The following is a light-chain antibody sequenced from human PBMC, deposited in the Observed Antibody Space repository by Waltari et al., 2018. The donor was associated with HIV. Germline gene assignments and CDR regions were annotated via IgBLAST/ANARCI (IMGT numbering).Light chain of an antibody. V-gene: IGLV1-44*01. CDR1: TSNIGRNS. Sequence: QSVVTQPPSASGTPGQRITISCSGSTSNIGRNSVNWYQHLPGTAPKFLIYTNNQRRAGVPDRFSGSKSGTSASLAISGIQSEDEADYYCAAWDNSLNAYVFGTGTKVTVL. CDR3: AAWDNSLNAYV. CDR2: TNN. J-gene: IGLJ1*01.